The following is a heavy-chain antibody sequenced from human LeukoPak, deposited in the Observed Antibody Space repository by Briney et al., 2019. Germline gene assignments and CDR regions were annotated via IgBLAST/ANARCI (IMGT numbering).Heavy chain of an antibody. J-gene: IGHJ6*03. CDR1: GFTFSSYA. Sequence: PGGSLRLSCAASGFTFSSYAMSWVRQAPGKGLEWVSAISGSGGSTYYADSVKGRFTISRDNSKNTLYPQMNSLRAEDTAVYYCAKAVVVVAATHYYYYYYMDVWDKGTTVTVSS. CDR3: AKAVVVVAATHYYYYYYMDV. D-gene: IGHD2-15*01. V-gene: IGHV3-23*01. CDR2: ISGSGGST.